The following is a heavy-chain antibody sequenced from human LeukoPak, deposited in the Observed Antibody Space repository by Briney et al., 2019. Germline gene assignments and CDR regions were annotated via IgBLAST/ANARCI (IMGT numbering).Heavy chain of an antibody. D-gene: IGHD6-13*01. CDR2: ISGSGGST. CDR1: GFTFSSYA. V-gene: IGHV3-23*01. J-gene: IGHJ4*02. Sequence: GGSLRLSCAASGFTFSSYAISWVRQAPGKGLEWVSAISGSGGSTYYADSVRGRFTISRDNSKNTLYLQMNSLRAEDTAVYYCARVRSSSWSLYWGQGTLVTVSS. CDR3: ARVRSSSWSLY.